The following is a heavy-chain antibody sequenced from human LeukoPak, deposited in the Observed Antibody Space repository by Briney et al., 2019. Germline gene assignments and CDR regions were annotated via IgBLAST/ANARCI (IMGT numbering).Heavy chain of an antibody. J-gene: IGHJ4*02. CDR1: GGSISSSSYY. V-gene: IGHV4-39*07. CDR3: ARSRAYYGSGSYFDY. Sequence: KPSETLSLTCTVSGGSISSSSYYWGWIRQPPGKGLEWIGSIYYSGSTYYNPSLKSRVTISVDTSKNQFSLKLSSVTAADTAVYYCARSRAYYGSGSYFDYWGQGTLVTVSS. CDR2: IYYSGST. D-gene: IGHD3-10*01.